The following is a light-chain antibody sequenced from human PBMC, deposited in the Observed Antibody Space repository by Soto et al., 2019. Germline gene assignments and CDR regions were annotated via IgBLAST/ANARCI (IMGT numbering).Light chain of an antibody. V-gene: IGKV3-20*01. Sequence: EIVMTQSPATLSVSPGERATLSCRASQNINYNLAWYQQRPGQPPTLLIYGAYTRATGIPDRFSGGGSGTDFTLTISRLEPEDFAVYYCQQYGSSGTFGQGTKVEIK. CDR1: QNINYN. CDR2: GAY. J-gene: IGKJ1*01. CDR3: QQYGSSGT.